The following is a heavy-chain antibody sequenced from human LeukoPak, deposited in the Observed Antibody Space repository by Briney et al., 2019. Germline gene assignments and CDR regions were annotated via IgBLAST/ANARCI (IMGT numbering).Heavy chain of an antibody. Sequence: SETLSLTCTVSGGSISSYYWGWIRQPPGKGLEWIGYIYYSGSTNYNPSLKSRVTISVDTSKNQFSLKLSSVTAADTAVYYCARGKQQLAKLNWFDPWGQGTLVTVSS. CDR3: ARGKQQLAKLNWFDP. CDR2: IYYSGST. D-gene: IGHD6-13*01. CDR1: GGSISSYY. J-gene: IGHJ5*02. V-gene: IGHV4-59*01.